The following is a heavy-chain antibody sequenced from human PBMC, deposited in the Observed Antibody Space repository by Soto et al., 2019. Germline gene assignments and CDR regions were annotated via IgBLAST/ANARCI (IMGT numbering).Heavy chain of an antibody. V-gene: IGHV1-69*01. J-gene: IGHJ6*03. D-gene: IGHD3-16*01. CDR1: GGTFNKYV. CDR3: AGDPIASTGEGFDYSYDDMDV. Sequence: QVQLVQSGAEVKKPGSSVKVSCKASGGTFNKYVLSWVRQAPGKGLEWMGGTIPIIGVVNYAQKFQGRVTIIADASASTVFMEMGRLGFDDTAVYYCAGDPIASTGEGFDYSYDDMDVWGQGTTVTVYS. CDR2: TIPIIGVV.